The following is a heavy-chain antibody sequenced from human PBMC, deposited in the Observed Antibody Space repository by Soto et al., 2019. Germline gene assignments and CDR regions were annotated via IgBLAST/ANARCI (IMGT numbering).Heavy chain of an antibody. CDR3: ARDWGIPGYSHGKGPFDY. CDR2: IKQDGSEK. V-gene: IGHV3-7*03. Sequence: GGSLRLSCAASGFTFSSYWMSWVRQAPGKGLEWVANIKQDGSEKYYVDSVKGRFAISRDNSKNSLYLQMNSLRAEDTDVYYCARDWGIPGYSHGKGPFDYLGQGTLVTVSS. D-gene: IGHD5-18*01. CDR1: GFTFSSYW. J-gene: IGHJ4*02.